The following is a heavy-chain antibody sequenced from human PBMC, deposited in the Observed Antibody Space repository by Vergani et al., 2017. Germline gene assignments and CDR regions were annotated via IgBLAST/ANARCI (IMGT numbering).Heavy chain of an antibody. CDR3: ARARERYYDSSGYPNFDY. V-gene: IGHV4-59*01. J-gene: IGHJ4*02. D-gene: IGHD3-22*01. Sequence: QVQLQESGPGLVKPSETLSLTCTASGGSISSYYWRWIRQPPGKGLEWIGYIYYSGSTNYNPSLKSRVTISVDTSKNQFSLKLSSVTAADTAVYYCARARERYYDSSGYPNFDYWGQGTLVTVSS. CDR1: GGSISSYY. CDR2: IYYSGST.